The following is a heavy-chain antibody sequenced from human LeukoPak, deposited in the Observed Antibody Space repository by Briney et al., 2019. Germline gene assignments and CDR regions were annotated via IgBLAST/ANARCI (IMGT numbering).Heavy chain of an antibody. J-gene: IGHJ6*02. Sequence: ASVKVSCKASVYTCTSCDINWVRRATGQGLEWMGWMNPNSGNTGYAQKFQGRVTMTRNTSISTAYMELSSLRSEDTAVYYCARGYSSSLGHYYYGMDVWGQGTTVTVSS. CDR1: VYTCTSCD. D-gene: IGHD6-13*01. V-gene: IGHV1-8*01. CDR2: MNPNSGNT. CDR3: ARGYSSSLGHYYYGMDV.